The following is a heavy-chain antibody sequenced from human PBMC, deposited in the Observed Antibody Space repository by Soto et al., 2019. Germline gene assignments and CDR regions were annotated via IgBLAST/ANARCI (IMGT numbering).Heavy chain of an antibody. J-gene: IGHJ6*03. V-gene: IGHV4-34*01. D-gene: IGHD3-3*01. CDR2: INHSGST. Sequence: PSETLSLTCAVYGGSFSGYYWSWIRQPPGKGLEWIGEINHSGSTNYNPSLKSRVTISVDTSKNQFSLKLSSVTAADTAVYYCARGTIPIFGVGTAPRPNYYMDVWGKGTTVTVSS. CDR3: ARGTIPIFGVGTAPRPNYYMDV. CDR1: GGSFSGYY.